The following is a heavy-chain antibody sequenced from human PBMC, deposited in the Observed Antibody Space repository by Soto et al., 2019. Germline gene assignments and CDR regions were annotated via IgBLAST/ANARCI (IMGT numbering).Heavy chain of an antibody. CDR2: IYWDDDK. CDR1: GFSLSTSGVG. J-gene: IGHJ4*02. V-gene: IGHV2-5*02. Sequence: QITLKESGPTLVKPTQTLTLTCTFSGFSLSTSGVGVGWIRQPPGKALEWLALIYWDDDKRYSPSLKSRLTITKDTSKNQVVLTMTNMDPVDTATYYCAHTGPYYDILTGYPQTLFDYWGQGTLVTVSS. D-gene: IGHD3-9*01. CDR3: AHTGPYYDILTGYPQTLFDY.